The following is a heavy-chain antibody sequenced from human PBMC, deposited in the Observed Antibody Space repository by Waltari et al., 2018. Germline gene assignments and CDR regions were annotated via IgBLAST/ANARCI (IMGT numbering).Heavy chain of an antibody. CDR3: TTEGGRTWPMY. D-gene: IGHD2-2*01. CDR2: LKSKAEGGTT. V-gene: IGHV3-15*01. Sequence: EVQLVESGGGLVKPGDSLRLSCVASGFTFANPWINWVRQAPGKGLDWVGRLKSKAEGGTTDYAAPVKGRFAISRDDSKDTAYLQMNSLKTEDTAMYFCTTEGGRTWPMYWGQGTLVTVSS. J-gene: IGHJ4*02. CDR1: GFTFANPW.